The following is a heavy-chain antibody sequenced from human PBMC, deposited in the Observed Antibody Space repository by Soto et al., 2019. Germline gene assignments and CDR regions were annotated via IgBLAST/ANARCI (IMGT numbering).Heavy chain of an antibody. D-gene: IGHD3-10*01. V-gene: IGHV3-23*01. J-gene: IGHJ6*02. CDR1: GFTFSSYA. CDR2: ISGSGAGS. Sequence: PGGSLRLSCAASGFTFSSYAMNWVRQAPGKGLEWVSAISGSGAGSYYADSVKGRFTISRGNSKNTLYLQMNSLRAEDTAVYYCAKVVGGSGSYDYYYYYGMDVWGQGTTVTVSS. CDR3: AKVVGGSGSYDYYYYYGMDV.